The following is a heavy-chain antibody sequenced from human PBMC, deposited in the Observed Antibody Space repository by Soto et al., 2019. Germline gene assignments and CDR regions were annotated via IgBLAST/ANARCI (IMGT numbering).Heavy chain of an antibody. Sequence: GGSVRLSCASSGFTFDDYAMHWVRQAPGKGLEWVSGISWNSGSIGYADSVKGRFTISRDNAKNSLYLQMNSLRAEDTALYYCAKDRNYDFWSGLRAFDIWGQGTMVTVSS. J-gene: IGHJ3*02. CDR3: AKDRNYDFWSGLRAFDI. V-gene: IGHV3-9*01. CDR1: GFTFDDYA. D-gene: IGHD3-3*01. CDR2: ISWNSGSI.